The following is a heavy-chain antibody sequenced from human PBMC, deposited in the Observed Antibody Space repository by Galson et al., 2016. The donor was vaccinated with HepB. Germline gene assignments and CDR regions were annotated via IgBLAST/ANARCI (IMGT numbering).Heavy chain of an antibody. CDR1: GYTFTSYG. Sequence: SVKVSCKASGYTFTSYGISWVRQAPGQGLEWTGWISAYNGNTNYAQKLQGRATMTTDTSTSTAYMELRSLRSDDTAVYYCAREDDYIWGSYRTVDYWGQGTLVTVSS. D-gene: IGHD3-16*02. J-gene: IGHJ4*02. CDR2: ISAYNGNT. CDR3: AREDDYIWGSYRTVDY. V-gene: IGHV1-18*01.